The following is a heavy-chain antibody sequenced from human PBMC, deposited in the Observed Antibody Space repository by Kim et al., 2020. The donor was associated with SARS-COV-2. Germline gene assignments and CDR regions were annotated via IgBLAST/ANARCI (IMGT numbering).Heavy chain of an antibody. CDR3: SGLYQLLLGAYFDY. CDR2: INHSGST. Sequence: SETLSLTCAVYGGSFSGYYWSWIRQPPGKGLEWIGEINHSGSTNYNTSLKSRVTISVDTSKNQFSLKLSSVTAADTAVYYCSGLYQLLLGAYFDYWGQGTLVTVSS. J-gene: IGHJ4*02. V-gene: IGHV4-34*01. D-gene: IGHD2-2*01. CDR1: GGSFSGYY.